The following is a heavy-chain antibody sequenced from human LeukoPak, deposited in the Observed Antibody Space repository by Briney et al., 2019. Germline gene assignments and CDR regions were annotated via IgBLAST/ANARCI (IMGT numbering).Heavy chain of an antibody. CDR1: GFTFSDYY. V-gene: IGHV3-11*01. CDR3: ARIIAMTTVIDSFYYYGMDV. Sequence: GGSLRLSCAASGFTFSDYYMSWIRQAPGKGLEWVSYISSSGSTIYYADSVKGRFTISRDNAKNSLYLQMNSLRAEDTAVYYCARIIAMTTVIDSFYYYGMDVWGQGTTVTVSS. CDR2: ISSSGSTI. D-gene: IGHD4-17*01. J-gene: IGHJ6*02.